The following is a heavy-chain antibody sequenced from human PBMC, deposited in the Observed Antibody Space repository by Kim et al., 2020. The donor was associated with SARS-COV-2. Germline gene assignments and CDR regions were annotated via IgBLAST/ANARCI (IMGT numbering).Heavy chain of an antibody. CDR2: ISGSGGST. Sequence: GSLRLSCAASGFTFSSYAMSWVRQAPGKGLEWVSAISGSGGSTYYADSVKGRFTISRDNSKNTLYLQMNSLRAEDTAVYYCANNPYSSSWYGDYYGMDVWGQGTTVTVSS. CDR1: GFTFSSYA. V-gene: IGHV3-23*01. J-gene: IGHJ6*02. D-gene: IGHD6-13*01. CDR3: ANNPYSSSWYGDYYGMDV.